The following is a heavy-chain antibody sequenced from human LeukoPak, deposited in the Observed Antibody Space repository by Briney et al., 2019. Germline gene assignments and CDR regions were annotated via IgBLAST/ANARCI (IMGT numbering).Heavy chain of an antibody. D-gene: IGHD6-19*01. J-gene: IGHJ4*02. Sequence: GGSLRLSCAASGFTFSSYWVHWVRQAPGKGLEWVSYISSSGSTIYYADSVKGRFTISRDNSKNTLYLQMNSLRAEDTAVYYCARGVRIAVAGYIDYWGQGTLVTVSS. CDR3: ARGVRIAVAGYIDY. CDR1: GFTFSSYW. V-gene: IGHV3-48*01. CDR2: ISSSGSTI.